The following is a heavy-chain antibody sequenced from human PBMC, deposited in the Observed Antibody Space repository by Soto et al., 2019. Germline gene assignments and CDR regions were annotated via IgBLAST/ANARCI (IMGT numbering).Heavy chain of an antibody. CDR2: TSYGGSDE. D-gene: IGHD6-19*01. Sequence: PGGSLRLSCAASGFTFSRYGMHWVRQAPGEGLEWVSLTSYGGSDEWYADSVKGRFTISRDNSKNTLYLQMNSLRAEDTAVYYCAKGYEISPPIASGWYSNYYYGMDVWGQGTTVTVSS. J-gene: IGHJ6*02. V-gene: IGHV3-30*18. CDR1: GFTFSRYG. CDR3: AKGYEISPPIASGWYSNYYYGMDV.